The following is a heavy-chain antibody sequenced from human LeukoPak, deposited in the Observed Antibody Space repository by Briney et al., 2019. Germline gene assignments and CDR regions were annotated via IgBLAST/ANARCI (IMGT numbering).Heavy chain of an antibody. CDR1: GFTFSSYA. Sequence: GGSLRLSCAASGFTFSSYAMSWVRQAPGKGLEWVSAISGSGGSTYYADSVKGRFTISRDNSKNTLYLQMNSLRAEDTAVYYCAKDSVVAGRYNWFDPWAREPWSPSPQ. V-gene: IGHV3-23*01. J-gene: IGHJ5*02. D-gene: IGHD6-19*01. CDR3: AKDSVVAGRYNWFDP. CDR2: ISGSGGST.